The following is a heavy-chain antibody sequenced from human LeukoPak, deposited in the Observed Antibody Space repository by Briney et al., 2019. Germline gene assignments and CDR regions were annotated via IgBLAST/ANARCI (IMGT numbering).Heavy chain of an antibody. V-gene: IGHV3-7*01. CDR3: ARVPSGDKYYYYMDV. CDR2: IKQDGSEK. J-gene: IGHJ6*03. CDR1: GFTFSSYW. D-gene: IGHD4-17*01. Sequence: QPGGSLVLSCAASGFTFSSYWMSWVRQAQGKGLEWVANIKQDGSEKYYVDSVKGGFTISGANARTSLYLQMNSLRAEDAAVYYCARVPSGDKYYYYMDVWGKGTTVTVSS.